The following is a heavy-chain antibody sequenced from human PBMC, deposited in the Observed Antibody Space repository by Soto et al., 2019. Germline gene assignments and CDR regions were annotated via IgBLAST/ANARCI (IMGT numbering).Heavy chain of an antibody. D-gene: IGHD3-3*01. CDR2: ISYDGSNK. Sequence: GGSLRLSCAASGFTFSSYGMHWVRQAPGKGLEWVAVISYDGSNKYYADSVKGRFTISRDNSKNTLYLQMNSLRAEDTAVYYCAKDSYDFWSGPGGMDVWGQGTTVTVS. J-gene: IGHJ6*02. CDR3: AKDSYDFWSGPGGMDV. CDR1: GFTFSSYG. V-gene: IGHV3-30*18.